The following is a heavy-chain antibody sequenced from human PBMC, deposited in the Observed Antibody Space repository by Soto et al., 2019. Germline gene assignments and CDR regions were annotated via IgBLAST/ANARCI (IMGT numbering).Heavy chain of an antibody. D-gene: IGHD3-10*01. CDR2: IKQDGSEK. V-gene: IGHV3-7*01. CDR1: GFTFSSYW. CDR3: ARVAYGNRWIFYS. Sequence: PGGSLRLSCADSGFTFSSYWMSWVLQAPGKGLEWVANIKQDGSEKYYVESVKGRLTMSTDNAKNSLYLQMNSLRAEDTAVYFCARVAYGNRWIFYSWGQGTLVTVSS. J-gene: IGHJ5*01.